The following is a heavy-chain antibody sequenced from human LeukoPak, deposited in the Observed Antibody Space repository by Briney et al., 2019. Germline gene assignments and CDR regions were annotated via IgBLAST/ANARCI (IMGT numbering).Heavy chain of an antibody. CDR2: ISSSGSTI. CDR3: ARLYCSSTRCPFDP. D-gene: IGHD2-2*01. J-gene: IGHJ5*02. CDR1: GFTFSSYE. Sequence: PGGSLRLSCAASGFTFSSYEMNWVRQAPGKGLERVSYISSSGSTIYYADSVKGRFTISRDNAKNSLYLQMNSLRAEDTAVYYCARLYCSSTRCPFDPWGQGTLVTVSS. V-gene: IGHV3-48*03.